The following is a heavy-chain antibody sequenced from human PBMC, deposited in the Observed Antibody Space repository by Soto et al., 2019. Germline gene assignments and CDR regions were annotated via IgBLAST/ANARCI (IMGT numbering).Heavy chain of an antibody. J-gene: IGHJ4*02. CDR3: TGEFASGY. Sequence: QVQLVESGGGVVQPGRSLRLSCAASGFTVSSYGMHWVRQAPGKGLEWVAVISRDGGTKYYADSVKGRCTISRYNSRNTLFLEMNSLRGDDMAVYYCTGEFASGYWGQGTLVTVSS. D-gene: IGHD2-8*02. V-gene: IGHV3-30*03. CDR2: ISRDGGTK. CDR1: GFTVSSYG.